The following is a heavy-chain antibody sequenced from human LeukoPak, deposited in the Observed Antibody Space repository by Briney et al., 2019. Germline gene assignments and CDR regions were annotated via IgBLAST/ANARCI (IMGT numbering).Heavy chain of an antibody. V-gene: IGHV1-46*01. CDR2: INPSGGST. CDR1: GYTFTSYY. CDR3: ARGPIYDYVWGSYRSDLDY. J-gene: IGHJ4*02. Sequence: GASVKVSCKASGYTFTSYYMHWVGQAPGQGVEWMGIINPSGGSTSYAPKFHGRVTMPRDTSTSTVYMELSSLRSEDTAVYYCARGPIYDYVWGSYRSDLDYWGQGTLVTVSS. D-gene: IGHD3-16*02.